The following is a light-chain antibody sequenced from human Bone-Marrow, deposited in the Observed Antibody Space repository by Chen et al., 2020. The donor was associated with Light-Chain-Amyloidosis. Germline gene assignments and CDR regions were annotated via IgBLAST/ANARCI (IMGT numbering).Light chain of an antibody. Sequence: SYELTQPPSVSVSPGQTARITCSGDALPKQYAYWYQQKPGQAPVLVIYKDSERPSGIPERISGTNSGTTFTLTISGVQAEDEADYYCQSADSSGTYVVFGGGTKLTVL. CDR1: ALPKQY. V-gene: IGLV3-25*03. CDR3: QSADSSGTYVV. J-gene: IGLJ2*01. CDR2: KDS.